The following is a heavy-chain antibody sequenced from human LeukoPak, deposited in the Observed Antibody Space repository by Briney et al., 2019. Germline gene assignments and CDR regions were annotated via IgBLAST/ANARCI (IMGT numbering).Heavy chain of an antibody. J-gene: IGHJ4*02. D-gene: IGHD2-2*01. V-gene: IGHV1-69*05. Sequence: SVKVSCKASGGTFSSYAISWVRQAPGQGLEWMGGIIPIFGTANYAQKFQGRVTITTDESTSTAYMELSSLRSEDTAVYYCARPLRTLGYCSSTSCSGPFEYWGQGTLVTVSS. CDR2: IIPIFGTA. CDR3: ARPLRTLGYCSSTSCSGPFEY. CDR1: GGTFSSYA.